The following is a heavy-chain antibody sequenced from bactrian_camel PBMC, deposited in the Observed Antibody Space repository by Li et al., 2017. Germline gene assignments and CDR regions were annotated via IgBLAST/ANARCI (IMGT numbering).Heavy chain of an antibody. CDR3: AARLGSAPAYYSGGRYCDRLDSFIDKTYND. V-gene: IGHV3S53*01. D-gene: IGHD2*01. CDR1: GHTYSPNS. Sequence: HVQLVESGGGSVQSGGSLRLSCTLSGHTYSPNSMGWFRQAPGKGREGVAGIDSDGRRTYADSVKGRFTIAQDNAKNTVTLQMNDLKPDDSAMYYCAARLGSAPAYYSGGRYCDRLDSFIDKTYNDWGQGTQVTVS. J-gene: IGHJ4*01. CDR2: IDSDGRR.